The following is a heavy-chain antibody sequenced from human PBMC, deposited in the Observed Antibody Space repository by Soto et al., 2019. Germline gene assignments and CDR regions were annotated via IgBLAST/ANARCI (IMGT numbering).Heavy chain of an antibody. CDR3: ASSHDSWSYGTFDY. J-gene: IGHJ4*02. Sequence: GGSLRLSCAASGFSFSSHRFNWGRQAPGQGLEWVAYISSRSSLILYADSVKGRFTIARDNAKNSLYLQMNSLRVEYTAMYYCASSHDSWSYGTFDYWGQGTLVTVSS. D-gene: IGHD3-10*01. CDR2: ISSRSSLI. V-gene: IGHV3-48*04. CDR1: GFSFSSHR.